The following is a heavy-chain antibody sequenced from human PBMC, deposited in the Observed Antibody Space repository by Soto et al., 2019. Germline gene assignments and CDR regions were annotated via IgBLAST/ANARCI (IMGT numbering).Heavy chain of an antibody. CDR3: ARVVRGSSRWAFDY. J-gene: IGHJ4*02. Sequence: SQTLALSSAISGDSVSSNSAALNWIRKSPSRGLEWLGRTYYRSKWYNDYAVSVKSRITINPDTSKNQFSLQLNSVTPEDTAVYYCARVVRGSSRWAFDYWGQGTLVTVSS. D-gene: IGHD6-13*01. CDR2: TYYRSKWYN. V-gene: IGHV6-1*01. CDR1: GDSVSSNSAA.